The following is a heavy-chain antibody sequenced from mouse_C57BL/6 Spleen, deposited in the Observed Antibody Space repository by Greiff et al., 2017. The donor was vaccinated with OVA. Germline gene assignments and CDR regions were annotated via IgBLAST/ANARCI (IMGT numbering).Heavy chain of an antibody. V-gene: IGHV1-62-2*01. CDR2: FYPGSGSI. D-gene: IGHD1-1*01. J-gene: IGHJ4*01. CDR1: ASTFPEFT. CDR3: ARHENYDYAMDY. Sequence: VQLQQSGAELVKPGASVKLSSKASASTFPEFTIPWLKQRSGQGLGWIGWFYPGSGSIKYNKKFKDKATLTADKSSSTVYMELSRLTSEDSAVYFCARHENYDYAMDYWGQGTSVTVSS.